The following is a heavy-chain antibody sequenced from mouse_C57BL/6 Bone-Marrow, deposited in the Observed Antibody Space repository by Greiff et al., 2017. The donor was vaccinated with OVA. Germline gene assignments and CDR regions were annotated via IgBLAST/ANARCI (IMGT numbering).Heavy chain of an antibody. CDR2: ISSGSSTI. Sequence: EVHLVESGGGLVKPGGSLKLSCAASGFTFSDYGMHWVRQAPEKGLEWVAYISSGSSTIYYADTVKGRFTISRDNAKNTLFLQMTSLRSEDTAMYYCARPYYYGSSYVYYFDYWGQGTTLTVSS. D-gene: IGHD1-1*01. CDR3: ARPYYYGSSYVYYFDY. V-gene: IGHV5-17*01. J-gene: IGHJ2*01. CDR1: GFTFSDYG.